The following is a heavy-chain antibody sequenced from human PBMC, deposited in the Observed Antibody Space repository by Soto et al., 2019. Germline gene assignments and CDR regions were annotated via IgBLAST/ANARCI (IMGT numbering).Heavy chain of an antibody. CDR2: ISAYNGNT. V-gene: IGHV1-18*01. J-gene: IGHJ4*02. D-gene: IGHD3-22*01. CDR3: AREDDSSCYHRDFDY. Sequence: ASVKVSCNASGYTFTSYGISWVRQAPGQGLEWMGWISAYNGNTNYVQKLQGRVTMTTDTSTSTAYMELRSLGSDDTAVFYCAREDDSSCYHRDFDYWGQGTLVTVSS. CDR1: GYTFTSYG.